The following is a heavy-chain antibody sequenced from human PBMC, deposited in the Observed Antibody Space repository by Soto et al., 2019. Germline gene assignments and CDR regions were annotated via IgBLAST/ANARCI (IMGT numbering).Heavy chain of an antibody. CDR3: VRGIGGFFHD. V-gene: IGHV4-39*07. D-gene: IGHD3-3*01. Sequence: SETLSLTCTVSGGSISSSSYYWGWIRQPPGKGLEWIGSIYYSGSTYYNPSLKSRITISVDTSKNQFSLKLSSVTAADTAVYYCVRGIGGFFHDWGQGCPVTVSS. CDR2: IYYSGST. CDR1: GGSISSSSYY. J-gene: IGHJ4*02.